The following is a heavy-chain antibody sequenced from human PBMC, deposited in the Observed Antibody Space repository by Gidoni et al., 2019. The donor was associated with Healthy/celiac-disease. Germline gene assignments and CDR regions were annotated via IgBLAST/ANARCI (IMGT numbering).Heavy chain of an antibody. Sequence: QVQLVESGGGVVQPGRSLRLSCAASGFTFSSYGMHWVRQAPGKGLEWVAVIWYDGSNKYYADSVKGRFTISRDNSKNTLYLQMNSLRAEDTAVYYCARDSSSWSHSPFDYWGQGTLVTVSS. J-gene: IGHJ4*02. V-gene: IGHV3-33*01. CDR1: GFTFSSYG. CDR3: ARDSSSWSHSPFDY. CDR2: IWYDGSNK. D-gene: IGHD6-13*01.